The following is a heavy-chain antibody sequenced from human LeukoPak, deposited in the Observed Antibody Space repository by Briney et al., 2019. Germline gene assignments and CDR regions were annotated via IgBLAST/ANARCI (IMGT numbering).Heavy chain of an antibody. V-gene: IGHV4-39*07. CDR1: GGSISSSSYY. CDR3: ARRPTDAEVRFDY. CDR2: IYYSGNT. Sequence: SETLSLTCTVSGGSISSSSYYWGWIRQPPGKGLEWIGSIYYSGNTYYNPSLKSRVTISVDTSNNQFSLKLSSVTAADTAVYYCARRPTDAEVRFDYWGQGTLVTVSS. D-gene: IGHD2-8*01. J-gene: IGHJ4*02.